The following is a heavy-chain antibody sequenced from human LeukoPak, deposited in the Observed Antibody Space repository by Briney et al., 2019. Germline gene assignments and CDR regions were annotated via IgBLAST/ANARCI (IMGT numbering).Heavy chain of an antibody. CDR1: GGSISYGDDY. D-gene: IGHD1-26*01. V-gene: IGHV4-31*03. CDR2: IYYSGST. CDR3: ARFMLSWREFDC. J-gene: IGHJ4*02. Sequence: SETLSLTCTVSGGSISYGDDYWSWIRQHPGKGLEWIGHIYYSGSTYYNPSLKSRGIISVETSKNQFSLKLRSVTAAGTAVYYCARFMLSWREFDCWGEGTLVTVSS.